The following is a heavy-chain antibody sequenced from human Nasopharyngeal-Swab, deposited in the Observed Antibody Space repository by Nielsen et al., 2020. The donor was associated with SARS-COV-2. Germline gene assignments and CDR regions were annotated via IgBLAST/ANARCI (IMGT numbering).Heavy chain of an antibody. CDR2: ISWNSGSI. J-gene: IGHJ3*02. V-gene: IGHV3-9*01. D-gene: IGHD2-2*01. CDR3: ANIPARGAFDI. CDR1: GFTFDDYA. Sequence: SLKISCAASGFTFDDYAMHWVRQAPGKGLEWVSGISWNSGSIGYADSVKGRFTISRDNAKNSLYLQMNSLRAEDTALYYRANIPARGAFDIWGQGTMVTVSS.